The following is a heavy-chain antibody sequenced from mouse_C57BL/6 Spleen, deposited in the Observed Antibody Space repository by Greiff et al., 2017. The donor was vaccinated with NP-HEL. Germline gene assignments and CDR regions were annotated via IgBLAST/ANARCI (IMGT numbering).Heavy chain of an antibody. Sequence: EVKLMESGPGLVKPSQSLSLTCSVTGYSITSGYYWNWIRQFPGNKLEWMGYISYDGSNNYNPSLKNRISITRDTSKNQFFLKLNSVTTEDTATYYCAIYYGYYDAMDYWGQGTSVTVSS. CDR3: AIYYGYYDAMDY. CDR2: ISYDGSN. J-gene: IGHJ4*01. V-gene: IGHV3-6*01. D-gene: IGHD2-2*01. CDR1: GYSITSGYY.